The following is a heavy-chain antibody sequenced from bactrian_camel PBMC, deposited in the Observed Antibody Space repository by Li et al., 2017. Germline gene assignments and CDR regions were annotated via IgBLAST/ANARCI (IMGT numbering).Heavy chain of an antibody. D-gene: IGHD1*01. J-gene: IGHJ4*01. CDR1: GATDNLGC. V-gene: IGHV3S53*01. CDR2: VDGSGRT. Sequence: QVQLVESGGGSVQVGGSLKLSCSISGATDNLGCVAWFRQVPGKEREGVATVDGSGRTNYADSTKGRLTISVNKTGDTVYLQMNNLKPEDTGTYSCKTNKWGLPCGDYVQGQGTQVTVS.